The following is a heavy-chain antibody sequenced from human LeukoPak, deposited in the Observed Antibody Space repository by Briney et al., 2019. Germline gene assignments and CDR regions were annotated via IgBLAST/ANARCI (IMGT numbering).Heavy chain of an antibody. CDR2: IRSKAYGGTT. Sequence: GGSLRLSCTASGFTFGDHAMSWVRQAPGKGLEWVGFIRSKAYGGTTEYAASVKGRFTISRDDSKSIAYLQMNSLKTEDTAVYYCTRDGGCQLLSSFDYWGQGTLVTVSS. CDR1: GFTFGDHA. CDR3: TRDGGCQLLSSFDY. V-gene: IGHV3-49*04. J-gene: IGHJ4*02. D-gene: IGHD2-2*01.